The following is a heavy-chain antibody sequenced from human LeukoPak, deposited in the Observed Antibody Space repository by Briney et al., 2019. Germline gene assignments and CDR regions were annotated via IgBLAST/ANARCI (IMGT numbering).Heavy chain of an antibody. J-gene: IGHJ5*02. Sequence: PSETLSLTCAVYGGSFSGYYWSWLRQPPGKGLEWIGEINHSGSTNYNPSLKSRVTISVDTSKNQFSLKLSSVTAADTAVYYCARASRRGYSYRFDPWGQGTLVTVSS. D-gene: IGHD5-18*01. CDR2: INHSGST. CDR1: GGSFSGYY. V-gene: IGHV4-34*01. CDR3: ARASRRGYSYRFDP.